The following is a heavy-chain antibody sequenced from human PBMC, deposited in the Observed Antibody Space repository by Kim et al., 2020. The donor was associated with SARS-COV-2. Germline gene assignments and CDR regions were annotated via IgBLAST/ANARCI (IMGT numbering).Heavy chain of an antibody. CDR2: ISYDGSNK. V-gene: IGHV3-33*05. D-gene: IGHD3-10*01. J-gene: IGHJ3*02. CDR1: GFTFSSYG. CDR3: ARDPSLWFGELHVAFDI. Sequence: GGSLRLSCAASGFTFSSYGMHWVRQAPGKGLEWVAVISYDGSNKYYADSVKGRFTISRDNSKNTLYLQMNSLRAEDTAVYYCARDPSLWFGELHVAFDIWGQGTMVTVSS.